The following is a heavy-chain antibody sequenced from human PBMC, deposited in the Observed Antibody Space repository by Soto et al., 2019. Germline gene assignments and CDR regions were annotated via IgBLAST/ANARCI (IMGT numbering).Heavy chain of an antibody. Sequence: GASVKVSCKASGYTFSDYYIHWVRQAPGQGLEWMGWINPNSGGTNFAQKFQGRVTMTTDTSISTAYMELTSLTSDDTAIYYCARRSSGWSDYWGQGTLVTVSS. V-gene: IGHV1-2*02. CDR1: GYTFSDYY. D-gene: IGHD6-19*01. CDR3: ARRSSGWSDY. CDR2: INPNSGGT. J-gene: IGHJ4*02.